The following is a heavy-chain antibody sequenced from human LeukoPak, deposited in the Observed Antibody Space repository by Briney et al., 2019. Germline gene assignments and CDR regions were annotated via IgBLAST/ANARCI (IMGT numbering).Heavy chain of an antibody. CDR3: ARGEYYSDTSSYFDY. CDR1: GFTFSSYG. J-gene: IGHJ4*02. Sequence: AGSLRLSCAASGFTFSSYGMNWVRQAPGKGLEWVAVISYDGSNKYYADSVKGRFTISRDNSKNTLFVQMSSLRAEDTAVYYCARGEYYSDTSSYFDYWGQGTLVTVSS. CDR2: ISYDGSNK. D-gene: IGHD3-22*01. V-gene: IGHV3-30*03.